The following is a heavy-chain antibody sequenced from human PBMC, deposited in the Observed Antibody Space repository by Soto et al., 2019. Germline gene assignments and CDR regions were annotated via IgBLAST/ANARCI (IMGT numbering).Heavy chain of an antibody. Sequence: ASVKVSCKASGYTFTGYRMHWVRQAPGQGLEWMGWINPNSGDKNLAEKFQGMVTLTRDTSITTAYLELSRLTSDDTAVYYCARLVWSLWGQGTLVTVSS. J-gene: IGHJ4*02. CDR3: ARLVWSL. CDR1: GYTFTGYR. CDR2: INPNSGDK. V-gene: IGHV1-2*02. D-gene: IGHD2-21*01.